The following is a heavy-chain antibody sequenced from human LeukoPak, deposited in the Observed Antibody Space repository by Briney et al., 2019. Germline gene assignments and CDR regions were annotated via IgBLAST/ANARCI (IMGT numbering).Heavy chain of an antibody. V-gene: IGHV3-72*01. Sequence: GSLILSCAASGFTFSDHYMDWVRQAPGKGLEWVGRIRNKANSYTTEYAASVKGRFTISRDDSKNSLYLQMNSLKCEDTAVYYCAREWDSGSYYLGYFDYWGQGTLVTVSS. J-gene: IGHJ4*02. CDR1: GFTFSDHY. D-gene: IGHD1-26*01. CDR2: IRNKANSYTT. CDR3: AREWDSGSYYLGYFDY.